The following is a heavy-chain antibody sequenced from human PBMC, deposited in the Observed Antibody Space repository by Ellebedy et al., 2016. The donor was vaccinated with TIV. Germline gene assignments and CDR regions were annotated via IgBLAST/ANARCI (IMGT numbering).Heavy chain of an antibody. Sequence: MPSETLSLTCTVSGASISTGDYYWSWIRQPPGKGLEWIGYIYYSGSTYYNPSLKSRVTISVDTSKNQFSLKLSSVTAADTAVYYCARGLYSYGHYWGQGTLVTVSS. CDR3: ARGLYSYGHY. J-gene: IGHJ4*02. CDR2: IYYSGST. CDR1: GASISTGDYY. V-gene: IGHV4-30-4*01. D-gene: IGHD5-18*01.